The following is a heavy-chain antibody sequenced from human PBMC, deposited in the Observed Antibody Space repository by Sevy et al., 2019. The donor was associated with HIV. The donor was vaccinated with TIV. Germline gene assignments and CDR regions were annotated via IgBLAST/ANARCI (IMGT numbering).Heavy chain of an antibody. CDR2: ISAYNGNT. Sequence: AAVKVSCKASGYTFTSYGISWVGQAPGQGLEWMGWISAYNGNTNYAQKLQGRVTMTTDTSTSTAYMELRSLRSDDTAVYYSARLAREDDFWSGYYSAFFDYWGQGTLVTVSS. D-gene: IGHD3-3*01. CDR1: GYTFTSYG. CDR3: ARLAREDDFWSGYYSAFFDY. V-gene: IGHV1-18*01. J-gene: IGHJ4*02.